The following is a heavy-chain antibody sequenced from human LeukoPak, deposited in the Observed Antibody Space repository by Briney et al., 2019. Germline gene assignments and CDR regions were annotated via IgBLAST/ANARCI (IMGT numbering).Heavy chain of an antibody. CDR1: GGSSSTYY. D-gene: IGHD6-13*01. V-gene: IGHV4-59*08. CDR3: ARHDSSSWSVFDY. Sequence: SDTLSLSCTASGGSSSTYYWSWIRQPPGKGLELFGYIYYTGSTNYNPSLKSRVSISVDTSKNQFSLKLSSVTAADTAVYYCARHDSSSWSVFDYWGQGTLVTVSS. J-gene: IGHJ4*02. CDR2: IYYTGST.